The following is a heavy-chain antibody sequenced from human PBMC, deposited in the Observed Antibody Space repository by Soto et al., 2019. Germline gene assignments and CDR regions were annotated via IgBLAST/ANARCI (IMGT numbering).Heavy chain of an antibody. CDR1: GGSMSSDY. D-gene: IGHD3-9*01. J-gene: IGHJ4*02. CDR2: IHYSGRT. V-gene: IGHV4-59*01. CDR3: ARYDILTGRHDKFDF. Sequence: PSETLSLTCTVSGGSMSSDYWSWIRQPPGKGLEWIGYIHYSGRTNYNPPLKSRVTISIDMPNNQFSLKLTSVTTADTAVYYCARYDILTGRHDKFDFWGQGTLVTVSS.